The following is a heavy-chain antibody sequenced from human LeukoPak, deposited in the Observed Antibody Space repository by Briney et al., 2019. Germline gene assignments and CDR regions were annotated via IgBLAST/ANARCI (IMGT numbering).Heavy chain of an antibody. V-gene: IGHV1-69*01. CDR2: IIPIFGTA. J-gene: IGHJ4*02. Sequence: ASVKVSCKASGGTFSSYAISWVRQAPGQGLEWMGGIIPIFGTANYAQKFLGRVTITADESTSTAYMELSSLRSEDTAVYYCARGYYDSSGYYFDYWGQGTLVTVSS. CDR3: ARGYYDSSGYYFDY. D-gene: IGHD3-22*01. CDR1: GGTFSSYA.